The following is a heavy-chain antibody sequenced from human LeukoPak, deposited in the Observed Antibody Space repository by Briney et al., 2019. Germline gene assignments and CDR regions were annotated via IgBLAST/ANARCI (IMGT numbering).Heavy chain of an antibody. CDR1: GGSISSSSYY. D-gene: IGHD6-13*01. V-gene: IGHV4-39*07. Sequence: PSETLSLTCTVSGGSISSSSYYWGWIRQPPGKGLEWIGSIYYSGSTNYNPSLKSRVTISVETSKNQFSLRLSSVTAADTAVYYCARVTGYMTEDYFDYWGQGTLITVSS. CDR2: IYYSGST. CDR3: ARVTGYMTEDYFDY. J-gene: IGHJ4*02.